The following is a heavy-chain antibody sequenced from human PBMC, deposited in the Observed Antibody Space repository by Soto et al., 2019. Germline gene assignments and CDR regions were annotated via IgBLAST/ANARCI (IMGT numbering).Heavy chain of an antibody. CDR1: GGTFSSYT. V-gene: IGHV1-69*02. Sequence: QVQLVQSGAEVKKPGSSVKVSCKASGGTFSSYTIRWVRQAPGQGLEWMGRIIPILGIANYAQKFQGRVTITGDKSTSTAYLELSSLRSEDTAVYYCASHAGYSSDWYSHWGQGTLVTVSS. CDR2: IIPILGIA. D-gene: IGHD6-19*01. CDR3: ASHAGYSSDWYSH. J-gene: IGHJ5*02.